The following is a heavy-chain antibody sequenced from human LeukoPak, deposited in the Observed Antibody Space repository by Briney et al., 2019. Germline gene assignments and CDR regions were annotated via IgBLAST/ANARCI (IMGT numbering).Heavy chain of an antibody. D-gene: IGHD6-13*01. CDR2: INHSGST. CDR1: GGSFSGYY. V-gene: IGHV4-34*01. CDR3: ARQRGSSLDWFDP. Sequence: PSETLSLTCAVYGGSFSGYYWSWIRQPPGKGLEWIGEINHSGSTNYNPSLKSRVTISVDTSKNQFSLKLSSVTAADTAVYYRARQRGSSLDWFDPWGQGTLVTVSS. J-gene: IGHJ5*02.